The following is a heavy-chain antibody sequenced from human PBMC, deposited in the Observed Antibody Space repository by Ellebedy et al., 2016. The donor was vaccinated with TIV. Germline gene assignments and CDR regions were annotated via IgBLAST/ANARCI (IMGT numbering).Heavy chain of an antibody. CDR2: IYYSGST. Sequence: LRLSXTVSGYSISSGYYWSWIRQHPGKGLEWIGYIYYSGSTYYNPSLKSRVTISVDTSKNQFSLKLSSVTAADTAVYYCARSLNSGYDYRPFYWGQGTLVTVSS. V-gene: IGHV4-31*03. CDR3: ARSLNSGYDYRPFY. CDR1: GYSISSGYY. J-gene: IGHJ4*02. D-gene: IGHD5-12*01.